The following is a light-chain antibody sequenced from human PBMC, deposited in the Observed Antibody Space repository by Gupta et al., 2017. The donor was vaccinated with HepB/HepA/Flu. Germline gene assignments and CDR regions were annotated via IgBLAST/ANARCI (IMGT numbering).Light chain of an antibody. CDR1: QSLLNSNGYHY. J-gene: IGKJ4*01. CDR3: MQGLHPPRT. Sequence: DIVMTQFPLSLPVTPGEPASISCRSSQSLLNSNGYHYLDWYVQKPGQSPQLLISVVSLRASGVPDRFGGSGSGTDFTLTISRVEAEDVGVYYCMQGLHPPRTFGGGTKVEIK. V-gene: IGKV2-28*01. CDR2: VVS.